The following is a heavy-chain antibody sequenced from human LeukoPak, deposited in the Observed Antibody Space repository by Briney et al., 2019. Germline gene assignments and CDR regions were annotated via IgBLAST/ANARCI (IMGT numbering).Heavy chain of an antibody. Sequence: GGSLRLSCAASGFTFGSYWMHWVRHAPGKGLVWVSRINSDGSSTSYADSVKGRFTISRDNAKNTLYLQMNSLRAEDTAVYYCARVVAVAAKDYWGQGTLVTVSS. J-gene: IGHJ4*02. CDR2: INSDGSST. CDR3: ARVVAVAAKDY. D-gene: IGHD6-19*01. V-gene: IGHV3-74*01. CDR1: GFTFGSYW.